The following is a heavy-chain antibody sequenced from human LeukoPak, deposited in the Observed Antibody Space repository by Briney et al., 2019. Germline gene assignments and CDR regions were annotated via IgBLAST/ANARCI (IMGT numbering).Heavy chain of an antibody. V-gene: IGHV4-59*01. Sequence: SETLSLTCTVSGGSISSYYWSWIPQPPGKGLEWIGYIYYSGSTNYTPSLKSRVTISVDTSKNRFSLKLSSVTAADTAVYYCARGGTYYYDSSGYYPDYWGQGTLVTVSS. CDR1: GGSISSYY. D-gene: IGHD3-22*01. J-gene: IGHJ4*02. CDR3: ARGGTYYYDSSGYYPDY. CDR2: IYYSGST.